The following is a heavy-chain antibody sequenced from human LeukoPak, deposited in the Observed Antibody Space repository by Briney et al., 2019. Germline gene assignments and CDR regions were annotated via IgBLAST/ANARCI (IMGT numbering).Heavy chain of an antibody. CDR2: IYHSGST. J-gene: IGHJ4*02. CDR1: GFSISNNNW. Sequence: SGALSLTCAVSGFSISNNNWWSWVRQPPGKGLEWIGGIYHSGSTNYNPSLESRVTISVDKSKNQFSLKLSSVTAADTAVYYCARGIRSDSWGQGILVTVSS. CDR3: ARGIRSDS. V-gene: IGHV4-4*02.